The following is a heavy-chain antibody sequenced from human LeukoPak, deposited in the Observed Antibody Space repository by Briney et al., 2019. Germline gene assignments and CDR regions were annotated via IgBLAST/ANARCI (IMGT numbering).Heavy chain of an antibody. Sequence: ASVKVSCKASGYTFTSYDINWVRQAAGQGLEWMGWMNPNSGNTGYVQKFQGRVTMTRNTSISTAYLELSSLRSEDTAVYYCGRGRGNGRPENYFDYWGQGTLVTVSS. D-gene: IGHD2-8*01. J-gene: IGHJ4*02. CDR3: GRGRGNGRPENYFDY. CDR1: GYTFTSYD. CDR2: MNPNSGNT. V-gene: IGHV1-8*01.